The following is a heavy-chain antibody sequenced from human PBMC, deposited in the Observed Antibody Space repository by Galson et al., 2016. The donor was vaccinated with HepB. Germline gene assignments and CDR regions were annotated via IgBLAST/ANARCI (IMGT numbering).Heavy chain of an antibody. J-gene: IGHJ4*02. D-gene: IGHD2-2*01. CDR1: GFNFSTYA. Sequence: SLRLSCAASGFNFSTYAMHWVRQAPGKGLEWVSVIWYDGSDEKYGDSVKGRFTASRDNSKNTLYLQMDSLRAEGTAVYYCARAHCSSTGCRTNLDYWGQGTLVIVSS. CDR3: ARAHCSSTGCRTNLDY. CDR2: IWYDGSDE. V-gene: IGHV3-33*01.